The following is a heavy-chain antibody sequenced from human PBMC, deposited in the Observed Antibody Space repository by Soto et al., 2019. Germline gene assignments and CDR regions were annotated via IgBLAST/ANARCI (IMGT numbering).Heavy chain of an antibody. V-gene: IGHV3-30-3*01. CDR2: ISYDGSNK. CDR1: GFTFSSYA. D-gene: IGHD2-21*01. Sequence: GGSLRLSCAASGFTFSSYAMHWVRQAPGKGLEWVAVISYDGSNKYYADSVKGRFTISRDNSKNTLYLQMNSLRAEDTAVYYCASSPSGDSLYAFDIWGQGTMVTVSS. J-gene: IGHJ3*02. CDR3: ASSPSGDSLYAFDI.